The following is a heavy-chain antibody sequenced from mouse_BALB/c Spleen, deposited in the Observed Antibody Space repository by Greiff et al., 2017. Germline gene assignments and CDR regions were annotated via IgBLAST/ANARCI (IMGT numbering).Heavy chain of an antibody. V-gene: IGHV1-9*01. CDR3: ARGGNFAWFAY. D-gene: IGHD2-1*01. Sequence: QVQLKQSGAELMKPWASVKISCKATGYTFSSYWIEWVKQRPGHGLEWIGEILPGSGSTNYNEKFKGKATFTADTSSNTAYMQLSSLTSEDSAVYYCARGGNFAWFAYWGQGTLVTVSA. CDR1: GYTFSSYW. CDR2: ILPGSGST. J-gene: IGHJ3*01.